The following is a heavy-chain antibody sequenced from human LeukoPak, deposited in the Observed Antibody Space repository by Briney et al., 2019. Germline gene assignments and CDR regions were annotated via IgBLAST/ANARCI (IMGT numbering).Heavy chain of an antibody. CDR2: IHHTGST. CDR1: GGSFSVYY. Sequence: SETLSLTCAVYGGSFSVYYWNWIRQPPGKGLEWIGEIHHTGSTNYNPSLKSRVTISVDASKNQFSLKLSSVTAADTAMYYCAKSGGYGLIDYWGQGTRVTVSS. CDR3: AKSGGYGLIDY. J-gene: IGHJ4*02. V-gene: IGHV4-34*01. D-gene: IGHD1-26*01.